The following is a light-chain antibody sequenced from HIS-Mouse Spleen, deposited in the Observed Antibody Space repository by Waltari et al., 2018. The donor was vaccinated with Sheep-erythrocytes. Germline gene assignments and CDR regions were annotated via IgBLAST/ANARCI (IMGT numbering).Light chain of an antibody. CDR1: KLGAKY. CDR2: QDS. Sequence: SYELTQPPSVSVSPGQTASITCSAKLGAKYACLYQQKPGQSPVLVIYQDSKRPSGIPERFSGSNSGNTATLTISGTQAMDEADYYCQAWDSSTAWNVVFGGGPKLTVL. CDR3: QAWDSSTAWNVV. V-gene: IGLV3-1*01. J-gene: IGLJ2*01.